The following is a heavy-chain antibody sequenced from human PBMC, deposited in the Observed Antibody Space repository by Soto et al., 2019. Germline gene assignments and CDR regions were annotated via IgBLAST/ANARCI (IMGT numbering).Heavy chain of an antibody. D-gene: IGHD2-21*02. J-gene: IGHJ4*02. CDR3: AIQYCGDYCSADY. CDR2: IIPMLGSA. CDR1: GGTFSSYT. Sequence: LVKVSCKASGGTFSSYTISWVRQAPGQVRECMGRIIPMLGSANYXXKFQGRVXXTSDRSTSTAXVELSXLRSEDTAVYYCAIQYCGDYCSADYWGQGTLVTV. V-gene: IGHV1-69*02.